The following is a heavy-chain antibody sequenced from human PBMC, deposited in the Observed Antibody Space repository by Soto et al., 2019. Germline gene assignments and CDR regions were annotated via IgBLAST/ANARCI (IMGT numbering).Heavy chain of an antibody. D-gene: IGHD6-6*01. Sequence: PGGSLRLSCAASGFTFSSYSMNWVRQAPGKGLEWVSSISSSSSYIYYADSVKGRFTISRDNAKNSLYLQMNSLRAEDTAVYYCATFRSSSSFNYYYYGMDVWGQGTTVTLSS. CDR3: ATFRSSSSFNYYYYGMDV. V-gene: IGHV3-21*01. CDR1: GFTFSSYS. CDR2: ISSSSSYI. J-gene: IGHJ6*02.